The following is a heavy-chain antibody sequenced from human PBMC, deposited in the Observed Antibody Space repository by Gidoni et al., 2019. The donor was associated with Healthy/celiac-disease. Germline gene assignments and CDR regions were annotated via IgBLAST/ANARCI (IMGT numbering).Heavy chain of an antibody. V-gene: IGHV1-69*01. Sequence: QVQLVQSGAEVKKPGSSVKVSFKASVCTFSSYAISWVRQAPGQGLEWIGGIMPIFGTANYEQKFQGRVTITADESTSTAYMELSSLRSEDTAVYYCARDASTLTGYFNYWGQGTLVTVSS. CDR1: VCTFSSYA. J-gene: IGHJ4*02. D-gene: IGHD3-9*01. CDR2: IMPIFGTA. CDR3: ARDASTLTGYFNY.